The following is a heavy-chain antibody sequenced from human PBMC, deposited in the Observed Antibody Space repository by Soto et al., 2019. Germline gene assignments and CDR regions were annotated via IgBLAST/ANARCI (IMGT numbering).Heavy chain of an antibody. CDR3: ARSERYCTNGVCFMDV. V-gene: IGHV4-39*01. CDR1: GGSISSSSYY. D-gene: IGHD2-8*01. J-gene: IGHJ6*02. Sequence: SETLSLTCTVSGGSISSSSYYWGWIRQPPGKGLEWIGSIYYSGSTYYNPSLKSRVTISVDTSKNQFSLKLSSVTAADTAVYYCARSERYCTNGVCFMDVWGQGTTVTVYS. CDR2: IYYSGST.